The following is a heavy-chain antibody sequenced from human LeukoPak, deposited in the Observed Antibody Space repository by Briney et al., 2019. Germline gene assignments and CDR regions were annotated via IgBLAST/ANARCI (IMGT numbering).Heavy chain of an antibody. CDR2: ISGSGGST. CDR1: GFTFSSYA. D-gene: IGHD3-3*01. J-gene: IGHJ4*02. CDR3: AKRSRVLRFLEWTTFDY. V-gene: IGHV3-23*01. Sequence: PGGSLRLSCAASGFTFSSYAMSWVRQAPGKGLEWVSAISGSGGSTYYADSVKGRFTISRDNSKNTLYLQMNSLRAEDTTVYYCAKRSRVLRFLEWTTFDYWGQGTLVTVSS.